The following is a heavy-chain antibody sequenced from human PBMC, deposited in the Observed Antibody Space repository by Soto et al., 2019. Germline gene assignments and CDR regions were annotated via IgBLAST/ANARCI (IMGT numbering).Heavy chain of an antibody. D-gene: IGHD6-13*01. CDR1: GYTFTSYA. J-gene: IGHJ3*01. CDR3: AGGYSSRWPDPFDL. CDR2: INAGNGNT. V-gene: IGHV1-3*01. Sequence: QVQLVQSGAEVKKPGASVKVSCKASGYTFTSYAMHWVRQAPGQRLEWMGWINAGNGNTKYSQKFQGRVTITRDTSASPAYMEHSSLRSEDTPVYYCAGGYSSRWPDPFDLWGHGTMVTVS.